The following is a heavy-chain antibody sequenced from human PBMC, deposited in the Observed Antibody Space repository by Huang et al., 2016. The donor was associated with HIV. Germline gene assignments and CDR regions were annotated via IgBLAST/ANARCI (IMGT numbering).Heavy chain of an antibody. CDR2: IDRTSGAI. V-gene: IGHV1-2*06. Sequence: QVQLVQSGAEVKRLGASVKVSCKASGYSFTGHFIHWVRQAPGQGLEWMGRIDRTSGAINWASRFQGRVSMTRDKSIGTAYMELSGLGSDDTAVCFGAREAWASGVAHYFDYWGPGTLVTVSS. J-gene: IGHJ4*02. CDR3: AREAWASGVAHYFDY. CDR1: GYSFTGHF. D-gene: IGHD3-10*01.